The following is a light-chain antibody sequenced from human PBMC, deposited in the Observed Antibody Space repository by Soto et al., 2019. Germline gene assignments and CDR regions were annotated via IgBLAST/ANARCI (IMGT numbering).Light chain of an antibody. V-gene: IGKV1-27*01. CDR2: TTS. CDR3: QINVGAPRT. CDR1: QDIGIY. Sequence: DIQMTQSPSSLSASVGDRVTITCRASQDIGIYLAWYQQKSGRVPKLLIYTTSTLHSGVPSRFSGSGSGTEFTLTISSLQPEDVATYFCQINVGAPRTFGQGPKVDI. J-gene: IGKJ1*01.